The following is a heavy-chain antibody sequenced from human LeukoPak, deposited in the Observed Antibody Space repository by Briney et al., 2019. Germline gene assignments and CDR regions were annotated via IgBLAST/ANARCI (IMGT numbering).Heavy chain of an antibody. CDR3: ARPNFYSSSWPVFDY. CDR2: ISRSSSTI. Sequence: GGSLRLSCAASGFTFSSYSMNWVRQAPGKGLEWVSYISRSSSTIYYADSVKGRFTISRDNAKNSLYLQMNSLRAEDTAVYYCARPNFYSSSWPVFDYWGQGTLVTVSS. V-gene: IGHV3-48*04. J-gene: IGHJ4*02. D-gene: IGHD6-13*01. CDR1: GFTFSSYS.